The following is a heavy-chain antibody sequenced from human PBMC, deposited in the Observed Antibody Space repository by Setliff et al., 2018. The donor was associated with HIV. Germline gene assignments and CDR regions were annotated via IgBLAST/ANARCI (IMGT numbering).Heavy chain of an antibody. CDR2: IHYNGRT. CDR1: SGSFSGYY. CDR3: ARYTSKVDWFDP. Sequence: KASETLSLTCAVYSGSFSGYYWSWIRQPPGKGLEWIAIIHYNGRTYYDPSLKSRVTIFVDTSKTQFYLKLRSVTASDTAVYYCARYTSKVDWFDPWGQGTLVTVSS. J-gene: IGHJ5*02. V-gene: IGHV4-34*01. D-gene: IGHD2-2*02.